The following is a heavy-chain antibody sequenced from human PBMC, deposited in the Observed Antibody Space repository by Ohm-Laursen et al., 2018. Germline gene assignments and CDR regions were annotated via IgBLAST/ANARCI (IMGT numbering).Heavy chain of an antibody. D-gene: IGHD3-3*01. CDR3: AKDVDYLGVVISYFDY. V-gene: IGHV3-30*18. J-gene: IGHJ4*02. CDR1: GFTFSSYG. Sequence: SLRLSCSASGFTFSSYGMHWVRQAPGKGLEWVAVISYDGSNKYYADSVKGRFTISRDNSKNTLYLQMNSLRAEDTAVYYCAKDVDYLGVVISYFDYWGQGTLVTVSS. CDR2: ISYDGSNK.